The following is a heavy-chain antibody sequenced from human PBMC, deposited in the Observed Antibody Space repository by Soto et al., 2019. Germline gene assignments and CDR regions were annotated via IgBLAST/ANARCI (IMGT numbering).Heavy chain of an antibody. D-gene: IGHD7-27*01. Sequence: SETLSLTCTVSGGSISSGGYYWSWIRQHPGKGLEWIGYIYYSGSTYYNPSLKSRVTISVDTSKNQFSLKLSSVTAADTAVYYCASIGNWAEDAFDIWGQGTMVT. J-gene: IGHJ3*02. V-gene: IGHV4-31*03. CDR1: GGSISSGGYY. CDR3: ASIGNWAEDAFDI. CDR2: IYYSGST.